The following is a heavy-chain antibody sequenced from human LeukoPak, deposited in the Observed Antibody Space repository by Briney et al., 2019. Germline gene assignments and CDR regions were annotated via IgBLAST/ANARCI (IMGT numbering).Heavy chain of an antibody. CDR2: INHSGST. CDR1: GGSFSGYY. D-gene: IGHD2-2*01. Sequence: PSETLSLTCAVYGGSFSGYYWSWIRQPPGKGLEWIGEINHSGSTNYNPSLKSRVTISVDTSKNQFSLKLSSVTAADTAVYYCAGDRYCSSTSCAYYYYYGMDVWGQGTTVTVSS. J-gene: IGHJ6*02. V-gene: IGHV4-34*01. CDR3: AGDRYCSSTSCAYYYYYGMDV.